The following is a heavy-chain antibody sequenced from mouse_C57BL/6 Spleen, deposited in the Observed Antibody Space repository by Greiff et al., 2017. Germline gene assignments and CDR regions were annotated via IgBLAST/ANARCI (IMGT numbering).Heavy chain of an antibody. CDR3: ARSSITTVVDPWFAY. CDR1: GYTFTSYW. J-gene: IGHJ3*01. D-gene: IGHD1-1*01. CDR2: IHPNSGST. Sequence: QVQLQQPGAELVKPGASVKLSCKASGYTFTSYWMHWVKQRPGQGLEWIGMIHPNSGSTNYNEKFKSKATLTVDKSSGTAYMQLSSLTSEDSAVYYCARSSITTVVDPWFAYWGQGTLVTVSA. V-gene: IGHV1-64*01.